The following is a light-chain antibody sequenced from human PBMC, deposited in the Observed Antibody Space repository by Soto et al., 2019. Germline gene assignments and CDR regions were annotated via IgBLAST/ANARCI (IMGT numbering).Light chain of an antibody. V-gene: IGLV2-14*01. CDR2: DVS. J-gene: IGLJ1*01. CDR3: SSYTTSNF. CDR1: SSDVGGYNY. Sequence: QSALTQPASVSGSPGQSITISCTGTSSDVGGYNYVSWYQQHPGKAPKLMIYDVSNRPSGVSNRFSGSKSGNTASLTISGLQAEDEDYYYCSSYTTSNFFGTGTKVTVL.